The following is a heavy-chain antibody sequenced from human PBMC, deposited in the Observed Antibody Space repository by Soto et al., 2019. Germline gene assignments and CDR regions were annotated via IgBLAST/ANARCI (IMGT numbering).Heavy chain of an antibody. CDR2: ISSNSGSV. Sequence: EVQLVESGGGLVQPGRSLRLSCAASGFSLDDYAMHWVRQAPGKGLEWVSGISSNSGSVGYADSVKGRFTISRDNSKHSLYLEMSSLKPEDTALYYCAKDALTAVGFHFDFWGQGTLVTVSS. V-gene: IGHV3-9*01. CDR3: AKDALTAVGFHFDF. CDR1: GFSLDDYA. D-gene: IGHD4-17*01. J-gene: IGHJ4*02.